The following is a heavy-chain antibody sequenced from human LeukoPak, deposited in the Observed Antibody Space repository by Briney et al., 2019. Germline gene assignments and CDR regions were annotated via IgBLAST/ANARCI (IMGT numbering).Heavy chain of an antibody. J-gene: IGHJ4*02. D-gene: IGHD6-13*01. CDR2: IIPIFGTA. CDR1: GGTFSSYA. Sequence: GASVKVSCKASGGTFSSYAISWVRQAPGQGLEWMGRIIPIFGTANYAQKFQGRVTITTDESTSTAYMELSSPRSGDTAVYYCAGIAAAGTRPHYYFDCWGQGTLVTVSS. V-gene: IGHV1-69*05. CDR3: AGIAAAGTRPHYYFDC.